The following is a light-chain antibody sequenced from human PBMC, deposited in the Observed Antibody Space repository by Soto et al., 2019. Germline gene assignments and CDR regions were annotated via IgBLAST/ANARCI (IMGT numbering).Light chain of an antibody. CDR3: QHYNSYSEA. Sequence: DIQMTQSPSSLYASIGDRFTITCRASQSISSYLNWYQQKPGKAPKLLIYDASNLETGVPSRFSGSGSGTEFTLTISSLQPDDFATYYCQHYNSYSEAFGQGTKVDI. CDR1: QSISSY. V-gene: IGKV1-5*01. J-gene: IGKJ1*01. CDR2: DAS.